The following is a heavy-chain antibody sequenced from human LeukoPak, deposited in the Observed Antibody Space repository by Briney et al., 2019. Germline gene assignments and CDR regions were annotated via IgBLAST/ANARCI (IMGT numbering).Heavy chain of an antibody. CDR3: TTLTVASSFGY. Sequence: PLTLSCAASEFAFSVYEIYWVRQAPGKGLEGLSYISSSGGTRYYADSGKGRVTISRDNAKNSVYLQMSSLRVEDTAVYYCTTLTVASSFGYWGQGALVTVCS. V-gene: IGHV3-48*03. CDR2: ISSSGGTR. J-gene: IGHJ4*02. D-gene: IGHD6-19*01. CDR1: EFAFSVYE.